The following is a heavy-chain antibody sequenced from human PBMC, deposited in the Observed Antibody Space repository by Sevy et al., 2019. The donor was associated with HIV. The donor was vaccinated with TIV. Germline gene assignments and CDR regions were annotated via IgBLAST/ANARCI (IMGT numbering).Heavy chain of an antibody. Sequence: ASVKVSCKASGYTFTDDYLHWVRQAPGQGLEWMGRIYPNSGGTNYAQKFQGRVTMTRDTSISTAYMELSRLRPDDKAVYFCARDAAGGTTNSGMDVWGQGTTVTVSS. J-gene: IGHJ6*02. CDR1: GYTFTDDY. V-gene: IGHV1-2*06. CDR2: IYPNSGGT. CDR3: ARDAAGGTTNSGMDV. D-gene: IGHD1-7*01.